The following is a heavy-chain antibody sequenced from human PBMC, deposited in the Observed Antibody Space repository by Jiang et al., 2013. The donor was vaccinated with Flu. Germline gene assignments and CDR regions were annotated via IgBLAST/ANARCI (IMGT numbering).Heavy chain of an antibody. CDR2: MSGSGRAI. J-gene: IGHJ4*02. CDR1: GFTFSSYE. Sequence: GWVQPGGSLRLSCGVSGFTFSSYEMNWVRQVPGKGLEWISYMSGSGRAIYYADSVKGRFTISRDNAKNSLYLQMNSLRAEDTAVYYCASSMYSYGSTYFDFWGQGTLVTVSS. V-gene: IGHV3-48*03. CDR3: ASSMYSYGSTYFDF. D-gene: IGHD5-18*01.